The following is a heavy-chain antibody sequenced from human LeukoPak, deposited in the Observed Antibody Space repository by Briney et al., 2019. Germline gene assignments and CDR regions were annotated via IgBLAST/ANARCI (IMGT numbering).Heavy chain of an antibody. J-gene: IGHJ4*02. V-gene: IGHV3-66*01. CDR1: GFTVSSNY. D-gene: IGHD6-13*01. CDR2: INSGGNT. CDR3: ARVLYSSSWSLSFFDY. Sequence: GGSLRLSCAASGFTVSSNYMSWVRQAPGKGLEWVSAINSGGNTYYADSVKGRFTISRDNSKNTLFLQMSSLRAEDTAVYYCARVLYSSSWSLSFFDYWGQGTLVTFS.